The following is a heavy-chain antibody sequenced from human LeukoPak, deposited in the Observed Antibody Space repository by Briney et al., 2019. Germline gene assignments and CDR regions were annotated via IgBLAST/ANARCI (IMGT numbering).Heavy chain of an antibody. CDR1: GYTFTSYD. D-gene: IGHD3-9*01. Sequence: ASVKVSCKASGYTFTSYDINWVRQATGQGLEWMGWMNPNSGNAGYAQKFQGRITMTRNTSISTAYMELSSLRSEDTAVYYCARYYDILTGLSRDYWGQGTLVTVSS. CDR3: ARYYDILTGLSRDY. J-gene: IGHJ4*02. V-gene: IGHV1-8*01. CDR2: MNPNSGNA.